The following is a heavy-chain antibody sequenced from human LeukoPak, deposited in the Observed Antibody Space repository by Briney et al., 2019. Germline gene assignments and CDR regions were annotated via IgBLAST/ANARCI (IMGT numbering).Heavy chain of an antibody. CDR3: ARGYCSSTSCYAYYFDY. CDR2: ISWNSGDI. CDR1: GFTLDDYA. Sequence: GGALRLSCAASGFTLDDYAMHWVRQAPGKGLEWVSGISWNSGDIGYADSVKGRFTISRDNAKNSLFLQMNSLRAEDTALYYCARGYCSSTSCYAYYFDYWGQGTLVTVSS. J-gene: IGHJ4*02. V-gene: IGHV3-9*01. D-gene: IGHD2-2*01.